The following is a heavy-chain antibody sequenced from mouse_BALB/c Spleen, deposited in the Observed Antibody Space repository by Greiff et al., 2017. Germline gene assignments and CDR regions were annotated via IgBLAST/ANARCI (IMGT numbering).Heavy chain of an antibody. CDR1: GFTFSSYA. D-gene: IGHD2-2*01. CDR2: ISSGGST. CDR3: ARKGYDGDYFDY. Sequence: EVQGVESGGGLVKPGGSLKLSCAASGFTFSSYAMSWVRQTPEKRLEWVASISSGGSTYYPDSVKGRFTISRDNARNILYLQMSSLRSEDTAMYYCARKGYDGDYFDYWGQGTTLTVSS. V-gene: IGHV5-6-5*01. J-gene: IGHJ2*01.